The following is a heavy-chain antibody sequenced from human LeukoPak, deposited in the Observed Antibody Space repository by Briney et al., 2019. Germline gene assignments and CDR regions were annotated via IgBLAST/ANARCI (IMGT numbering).Heavy chain of an antibody. D-gene: IGHD3-10*01. CDR3: ARLLWFGRGPYGFDP. CDR2: IYYSGST. J-gene: IGHJ5*02. CDR1: GGSISSSSYY. V-gene: IGHV4-39*07. Sequence: SETLSLTCTVSGGSISSSSYYWGWIRQPPGKGLEWIGSIYYSGSTYYNPSLKSRVTISVDTSKNQFSLKLSSVTAADTAVYYCARLLWFGRGPYGFDPWGQGTLVTVSS.